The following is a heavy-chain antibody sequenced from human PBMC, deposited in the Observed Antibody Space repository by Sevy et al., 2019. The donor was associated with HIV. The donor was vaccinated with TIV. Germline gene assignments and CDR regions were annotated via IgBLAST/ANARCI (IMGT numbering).Heavy chain of an antibody. CDR3: ASTRDYYDSSGYYFDY. CDR1: GYTLTELS. D-gene: IGHD3-22*01. V-gene: IGHV1-24*01. CDR2: VAPEDGKT. Sequence: ASVKVSCKVSGYTLTELSIHWVRQAPGKGLEWLVTVAPEDGKTICAQNFQGRVTMTEDTSTDTTYMELSSLRSEDTAVYYCASTRDYYDSSGYYFDYWDQGTLVTVSS. J-gene: IGHJ4*02.